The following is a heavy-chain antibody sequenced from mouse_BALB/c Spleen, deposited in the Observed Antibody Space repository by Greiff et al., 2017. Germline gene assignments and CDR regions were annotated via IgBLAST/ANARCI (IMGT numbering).Heavy chain of an antibody. CDR1: GFAFSSYD. CDR2: ISSGGGST. J-gene: IGHJ2*01. D-gene: IGHD2-1*01. CDR3: ARSSGNYYFDY. Sequence: EVKLVESGGGLVKPGGSLKLSCAASGFAFSSYDMSWVRQTPEKRLEWVAYISSGGGSTYYPDTVKGRFTISRDNAKNTLYLQMSSLKSEDTAMYYCARSSGNYYFDYWGQGTTRTVSS. V-gene: IGHV5-12-1*01.